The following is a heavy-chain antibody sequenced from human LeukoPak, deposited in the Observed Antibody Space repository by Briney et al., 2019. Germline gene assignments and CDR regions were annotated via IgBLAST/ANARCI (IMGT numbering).Heavy chain of an antibody. J-gene: IGHJ4*02. V-gene: IGHV4-34*01. D-gene: IGHD6-13*01. CDR3: ARGPRIAAAGNQTDY. CDR1: GGSFSGYY. CDR2: INRSGST. Sequence: SETLSLTCAVYGGSFSGYYWSWIRQPPGKGLEWIGEINRSGSTNYNPSLKRRVTISVDTSKNQFSLKLSSVTAADTAVYYCARGPRIAAAGNQTDYWGQGTLVTVSS.